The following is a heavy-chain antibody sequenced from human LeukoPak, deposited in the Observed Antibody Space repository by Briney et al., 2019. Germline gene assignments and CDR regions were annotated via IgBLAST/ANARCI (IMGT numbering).Heavy chain of an antibody. Sequence: SQTLSLTCTVSGGSINSADYYWTWTRLHPGKGLEWIGYIFYRETTYYNPSLASRITISLDASKRQFSLQMSDVTAADTAIYYCAGAKSTFWELLPLDSWGQGTLVAVSS. V-gene: IGHV4-31*03. J-gene: IGHJ4*02. CDR1: GGSINSADYY. CDR2: IFYRETT. CDR3: AGAKSTFWELLPLDS. D-gene: IGHD3-10*01.